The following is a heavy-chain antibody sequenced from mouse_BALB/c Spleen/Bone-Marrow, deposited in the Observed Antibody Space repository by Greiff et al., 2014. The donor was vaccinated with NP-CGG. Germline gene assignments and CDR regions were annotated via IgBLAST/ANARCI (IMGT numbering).Heavy chain of an antibody. Sequence: VKLMESGAELVKPGASVKLSCKASGYTFTSYYMYWVKQRPGQGLEWIGEVNPSNGGTNFNEKFKSKATLTVDKSSSTAYMQLSSLTSEDSAVYYCTLWCYAMDYWGRGTSVTVSS. D-gene: IGHD1-1*02. J-gene: IGHJ4*01. CDR3: TLWCYAMDY. CDR1: GYTFTSYY. V-gene: IGHV1S81*02. CDR2: VNPSNGGT.